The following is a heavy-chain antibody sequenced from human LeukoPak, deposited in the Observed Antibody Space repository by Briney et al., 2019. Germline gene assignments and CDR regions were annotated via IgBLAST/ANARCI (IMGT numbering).Heavy chain of an antibody. V-gene: IGHV3-23*01. CDR3: AKANSITIFGVISPVDY. CDR1: GFAFRNYG. D-gene: IGHD3-3*01. Sequence: GGTLRLSCAASGFAFRNYGMSWVRQAPGKGLEWVSSISGSGGSTYYADSVKGRFTISRDNSKNTLYLQMNSLRAEDTAVYYCAKANSITIFGVISPVDYWGQGTLVTVSS. J-gene: IGHJ4*02. CDR2: ISGSGGST.